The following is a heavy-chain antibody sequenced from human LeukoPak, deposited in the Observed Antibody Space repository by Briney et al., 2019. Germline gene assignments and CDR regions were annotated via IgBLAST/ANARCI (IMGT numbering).Heavy chain of an antibody. CDR1: GGSFSGYY. V-gene: IGHV4-34*01. D-gene: IGHD3-16*01. CDR3: ARGRGRVAQVGGFWGASDY. Sequence: AETLSLTCAVYGGSFSGYYWSWIRQPPGKGLEWIGEINHSGSTNYNPSLKSRVTISIGTSKNQFSPKVSSVTAADTAVYYCARGRGRVAQVGGFWGASDYWGQGTLVTVSS. J-gene: IGHJ4*02. CDR2: INHSGST.